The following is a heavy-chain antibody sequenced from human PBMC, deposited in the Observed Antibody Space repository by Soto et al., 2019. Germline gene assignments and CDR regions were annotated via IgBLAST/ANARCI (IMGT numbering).Heavy chain of an antibody. CDR1: GYTFTSYD. CDR2: MNPNSGNT. D-gene: IGHD2-15*01. Sequence: ASVKVSCKASGYTFTSYDINWVRQATGQGLEWMGWMNPNSGNTGYAQKFQGRVTMTRNTSISTAYMELSSLRSEDTAVYYCARAGISLGYCSGGSCYFDAFDIWGQGTMVTVSS. J-gene: IGHJ3*02. V-gene: IGHV1-8*01. CDR3: ARAGISLGYCSGGSCYFDAFDI.